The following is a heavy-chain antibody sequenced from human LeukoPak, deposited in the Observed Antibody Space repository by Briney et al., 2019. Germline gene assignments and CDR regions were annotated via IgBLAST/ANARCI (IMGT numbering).Heavy chain of an antibody. D-gene: IGHD6-13*01. CDR1: GFTFSSYG. V-gene: IGHV3-30*18. Sequence: QPGRSLRLSCAASGFTFSSYGMHWVRQAPGKGLEWVAVISYDGSNKYYADSVKGRFAISRDNSYKTLYLQMNSLRAEDTAVYYCAKDSSLYGTSWWGNYFDYWGQGTLVTVSS. CDR2: ISYDGSNK. CDR3: AKDSSLYGTSWWGNYFDY. J-gene: IGHJ4*02.